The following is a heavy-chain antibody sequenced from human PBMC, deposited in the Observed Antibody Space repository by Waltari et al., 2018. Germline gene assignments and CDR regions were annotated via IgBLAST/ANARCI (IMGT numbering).Heavy chain of an antibody. Sequence: QLQLQESGPGLVKPSETLSLTCTVSGGSISSSSYYWGWIRQSPGKGLEWIGSIYYSGSPYYNPTLKSRVTISGDTSKNQFSLKLSSVTAADTAVYYCARHWKKSGYRFDPWGQGTLVTVSS. J-gene: IGHJ5*02. V-gene: IGHV4-39*01. D-gene: IGHD5-12*01. CDR1: GGSISSSSYY. CDR3: ARHWKKSGYRFDP. CDR2: IYYSGSP.